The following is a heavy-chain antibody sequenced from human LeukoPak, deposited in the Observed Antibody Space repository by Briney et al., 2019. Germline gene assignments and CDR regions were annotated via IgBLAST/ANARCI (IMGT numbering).Heavy chain of an antibody. CDR2: INAGNGNT. J-gene: IGHJ4*02. D-gene: IGHD4-17*01. CDR3: ARDYPKPVYGDFDY. V-gene: IGHV1-3*01. CDR1: GYSFTSYA. Sequence: ASVKVSCKASGYSFTSYAMHWVRQAPGQRLEWMGWINAGNGNTKYSQKFQGRVTITRDTSASTAYMELSSLRSEDTAVYYCARDYPKPVYGDFDYWGQGTLVTVSS.